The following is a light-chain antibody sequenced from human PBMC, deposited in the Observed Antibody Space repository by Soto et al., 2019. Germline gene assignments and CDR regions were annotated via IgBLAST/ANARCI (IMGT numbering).Light chain of an antibody. CDR2: GAS. Sequence: DIPMTQSPSFVSASVGDRVTITCRAGQGISTWLAWYQQKPGQAPKLLIYGASTLQSGVPSRFSGSGSVTDFTLTISSLQPEDFATYICQQAYSFPRTFGQGTKVELK. V-gene: IGKV1-12*01. J-gene: IGKJ1*01. CDR3: QQAYSFPRT. CDR1: QGISTW.